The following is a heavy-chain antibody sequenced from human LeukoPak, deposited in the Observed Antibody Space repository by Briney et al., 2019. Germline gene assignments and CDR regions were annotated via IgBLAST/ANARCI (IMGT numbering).Heavy chain of an antibody. CDR2: IKEDGSDK. D-gene: IGHD3-3*01. Sequence: SGGSLRLSCAASGFTFSNYWMSWVRQTPGKGLEWVANIKEDGSDKYYVGSLKGRFTISRDNAKNSLYLQMNSLRAEDTAVYYCAKDRTRQAYWGQGTLVTVSS. V-gene: IGHV3-7*03. CDR1: GFTFSNYW. CDR3: AKDRTRQAY. J-gene: IGHJ4*02.